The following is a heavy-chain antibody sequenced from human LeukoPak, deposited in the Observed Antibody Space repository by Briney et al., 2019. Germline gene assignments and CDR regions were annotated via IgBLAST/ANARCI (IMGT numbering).Heavy chain of an antibody. V-gene: IGHV3-9*01. D-gene: IGHD3-10*01. Sequence: GGSLRLSCAVSGFTFDDYAMHWVRQAPGKGLEWVSGISWNSGSIGYADSVKGRFTISRDNAKNSLYLQMNSLRAEDTALYYCAKDSDYYGSGSYYTNWGQGTLVTVSS. CDR1: GFTFDDYA. CDR2: ISWNSGSI. J-gene: IGHJ4*02. CDR3: AKDSDYYGSGSYYTN.